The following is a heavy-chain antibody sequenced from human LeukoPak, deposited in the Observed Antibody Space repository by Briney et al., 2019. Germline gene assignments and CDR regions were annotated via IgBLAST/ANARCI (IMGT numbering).Heavy chain of an antibody. CDR3: AREYSTYFDP. Sequence: GGSLRLSCAASGFTFSSYSMNWVRQAPGKGLEWVSSISSSSRYIYYADSVKGRFTISRDNAKNSLYLQMNSLRAEDTAVYYCAREYSTYFDPWGQGTLVTVSS. CDR2: ISSSSRYI. D-gene: IGHD6-13*01. J-gene: IGHJ5*02. V-gene: IGHV3-21*01. CDR1: GFTFSSYS.